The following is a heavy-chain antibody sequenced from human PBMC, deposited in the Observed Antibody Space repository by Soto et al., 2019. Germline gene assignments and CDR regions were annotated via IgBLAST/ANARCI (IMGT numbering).Heavy chain of an antibody. CDR1: GGSISSSSYY. CDR3: ASPPIVVVIAPFQH. CDR2: IYYSGST. Sequence: QLQLQESGPGLVKPSETLSLTCTVSGGSISSSSYYWGWIRQPPGKGLEWIGSIYYSGSTYYNPSLKSRVTISVDTSKNQFSLKLSSVTAADTAVYYCASPPIVVVIAPFQHWRQGTLVTVSS. J-gene: IGHJ1*01. D-gene: IGHD2-21*01. V-gene: IGHV4-39*01.